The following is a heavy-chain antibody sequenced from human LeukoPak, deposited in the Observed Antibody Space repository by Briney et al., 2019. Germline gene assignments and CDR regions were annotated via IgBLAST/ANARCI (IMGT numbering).Heavy chain of an antibody. J-gene: IGHJ6*04. CDR1: GASISSYY. CDR3: ARDLGIAVAGNYYYYGMEV. V-gene: IGHV4-59*01. CDR2: IYYSGST. Sequence: SETLSLTCTVSGASISSYYWSWIRQPPGKGLEWIGYIYYSGSTNYNPSLKSRVTISVDTSKNQFSLKLSSVTAADTAVYYCARDLGIAVAGNYYYYGMEVWGKGTTVTVSS. D-gene: IGHD6-19*01.